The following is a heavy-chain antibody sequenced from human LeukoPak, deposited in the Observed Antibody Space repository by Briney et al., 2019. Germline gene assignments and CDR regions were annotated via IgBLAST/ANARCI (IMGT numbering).Heavy chain of an antibody. CDR1: EFFFSDYY. V-gene: IGHV3-11*04. J-gene: IGHJ4*02. CDR2: ISTSGSIT. Sequence: PGGSLRLSCAASEFFFSDYYMIWIRQAPGKGLEWVSYISTSGSITYYADSVKGRFTISRDNAKNSLYLQMNSLRAEDTAVYYCARDPSIAVAGTSVGDFDYWGQGTLVTVSS. CDR3: ARDPSIAVAGTSVGDFDY. D-gene: IGHD6-19*01.